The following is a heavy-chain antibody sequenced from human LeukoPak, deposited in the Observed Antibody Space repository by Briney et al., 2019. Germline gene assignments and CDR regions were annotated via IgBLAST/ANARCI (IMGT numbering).Heavy chain of an antibody. J-gene: IGHJ4*02. Sequence: GGSLRLSCAASGFTFSSYWMHWVRQAPGKGLEWVSSISSISHYIYYADSVKGRFTISRDNAKNSLYLQMNSLRAEDTALYYCTRDYYDSSGLPFDYWGQGTLVTVSS. V-gene: IGHV3-21*01. CDR1: GFTFSSYW. CDR3: TRDYYDSSGLPFDY. D-gene: IGHD3-22*01. CDR2: ISSISHYI.